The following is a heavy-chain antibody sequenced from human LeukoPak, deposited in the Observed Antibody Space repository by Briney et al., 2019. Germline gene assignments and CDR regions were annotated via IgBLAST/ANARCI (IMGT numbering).Heavy chain of an antibody. Sequence: ASVKVSCKASGYTFTSYDISWVRQATGQGLEWMGWMNPNSGNTGYAQKFQGRVTMTRNTSISTAYMELSSLRSEDTAVNYCARGPSELTMVRGVKNWFDYWGQGTLVGVSS. V-gene: IGHV1-8*01. CDR3: ARGPSELTMVRGVKNWFDY. J-gene: IGHJ5*01. D-gene: IGHD3-10*01. CDR1: GYTFTSYD. CDR2: MNPNSGNT.